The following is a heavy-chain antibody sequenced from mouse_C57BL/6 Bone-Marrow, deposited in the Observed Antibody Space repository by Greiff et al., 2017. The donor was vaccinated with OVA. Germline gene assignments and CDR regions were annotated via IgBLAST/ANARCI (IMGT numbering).Heavy chain of an antibody. CDR1: GFNIKDDY. CDR2: IDPENGDT. Sequence: EVKVVESGAELVRPGASVKLSCTASGFNIKDDYMHWVKQRPEQGLEWIGWIDPENGDTEYASKFQGQATITADTSSNTAYLQLSSLTSEDTAVYYCTSITTVVAGDWYFDVWGTGTTVTVSS. CDR3: TSITTVVAGDWYFDV. V-gene: IGHV14-4*01. D-gene: IGHD1-1*01. J-gene: IGHJ1*03.